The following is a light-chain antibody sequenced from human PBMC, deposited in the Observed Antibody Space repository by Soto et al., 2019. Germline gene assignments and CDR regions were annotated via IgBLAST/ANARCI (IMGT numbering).Light chain of an antibody. CDR3: NSYTSDSTWV. CDR1: ISDVGGYNY. V-gene: IGLV2-14*03. Sequence: QPVLTQPASVSGSPGQSITISCTGTISDVGGYNYVSWFQHHPGKAPKVIIYDVSNRPSGVSNRFSGSKSGSTASLTISELQADDEAYYYCNSYTSDSTWVFGGGTKVTVL. J-gene: IGLJ3*02. CDR2: DVS.